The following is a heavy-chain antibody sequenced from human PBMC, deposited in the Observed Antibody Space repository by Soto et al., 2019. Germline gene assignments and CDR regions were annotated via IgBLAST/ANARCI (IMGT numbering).Heavy chain of an antibody. V-gene: IGHV4-59*12. CDR3: ARGRYTAPGGFAP. CDR2: IYYSGST. CDR1: GGSISSYY. J-gene: IGHJ5*02. Sequence: SETLSLTCTVSGGSISSYYWSWIRQPPGKGLEWIGYIYYSGSTNYNPSLKSRVTISVDRSKNQFSLKLSSVTAADTAVYYCARGRYTAPGGFAPGAKETLFPVSS. D-gene: IGHD5-18*01.